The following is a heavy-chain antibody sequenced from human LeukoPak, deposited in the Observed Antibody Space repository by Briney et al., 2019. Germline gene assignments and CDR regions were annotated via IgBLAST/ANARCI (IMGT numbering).Heavy chain of an antibody. Sequence: GRSLRLSCAASGFTFDDYAMHWVRQAPGKGLEWVSGISWNSGSIGYADSVKGRFTISRDNAKNSLYLQMNSLRAEDTALYYCAKDGSYSGSYYALDIWGQGTMVTVSS. D-gene: IGHD1-26*01. J-gene: IGHJ3*02. CDR3: AKDGSYSGSYYALDI. CDR2: ISWNSGSI. CDR1: GFTFDDYA. V-gene: IGHV3-9*01.